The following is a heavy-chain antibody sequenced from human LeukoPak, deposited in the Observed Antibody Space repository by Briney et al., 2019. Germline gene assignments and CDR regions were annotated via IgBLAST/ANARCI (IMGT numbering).Heavy chain of an antibody. Sequence: GGSLRLSCAASGFTFSNHGMTWVRQAPGKGLEWDSGISGSGGTTYDADSVKGRFTVSRDNSKNILYLQMNSLRADDTAVYFCAKTQGYFDYWGQGTLVTVSS. V-gene: IGHV3-23*01. CDR3: AKTQGYFDY. CDR2: ISGSGGTT. CDR1: GFTFSNHG. J-gene: IGHJ4*02.